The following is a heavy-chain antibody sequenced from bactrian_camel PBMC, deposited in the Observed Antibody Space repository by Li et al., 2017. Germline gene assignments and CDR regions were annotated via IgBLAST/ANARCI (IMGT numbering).Heavy chain of an antibody. Sequence: QLVESGGGSVQAEGSLTLSCVGSGFSFDDADMGWYRQGSGNDCKLVSALASYGTTYYLDSVKGRFTISQDNARKTVFLQMNSLKPEDTAVYYCAPDTDYGLVESEHCGYWGQGTQVTVS. V-gene: IGHV3S53*01. CDR2: LASYGTT. CDR3: APDTDYGLVESEHCGY. J-gene: IGHJ6*01. CDR1: GFSFDDAD. D-gene: IGHD5*01.